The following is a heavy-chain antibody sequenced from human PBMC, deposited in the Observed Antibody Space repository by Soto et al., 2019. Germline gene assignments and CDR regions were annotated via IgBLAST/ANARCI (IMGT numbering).Heavy chain of an antibody. Sequence: PGGALRLSCAASGFTFDNYAMRWVRQAPGKGLEWVSAISGSSENTNYADSVRGRFTISRDNSKNTLYLQMNSLRAEDTAVYYCARVATGNGGVYHYYMDGWGKGTTVTVSS. V-gene: IGHV3-23*01. CDR1: GFTFDNYA. CDR2: ISGSSENT. CDR3: ARVATGNGGVYHYYMDG. D-gene: IGHD6-13*01. J-gene: IGHJ6*03.